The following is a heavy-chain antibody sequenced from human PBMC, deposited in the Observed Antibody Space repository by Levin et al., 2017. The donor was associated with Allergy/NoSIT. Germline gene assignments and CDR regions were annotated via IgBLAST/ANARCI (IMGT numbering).Heavy chain of an antibody. J-gene: IGHJ4*02. CDR1: GFTFSTYA. CDR3: AKGGPEYYDFWSGYHNIDS. Sequence: LAGGSLRLSCAASGFTFSTYAMSWVRQAPGKGLEWVSGISSSGRSTYYADSVKGRFTISRDNSKNTLYLQMNSLRVEDTAVYYCAKGGPEYYDFWSGYHNIDSWGQGTLVTVSS. V-gene: IGHV3-23*01. CDR2: ISSSGRST. D-gene: IGHD3-3*01.